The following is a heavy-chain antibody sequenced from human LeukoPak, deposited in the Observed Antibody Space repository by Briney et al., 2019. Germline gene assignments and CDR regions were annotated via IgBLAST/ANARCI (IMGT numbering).Heavy chain of an antibody. V-gene: IGHV4-30-2*01. CDR2: IYHSGST. D-gene: IGHD2-8*01. CDR3: ASRYCTNGVCYSAEGY. Sequence: SETLSLTCAVSGGSISSGGYSWSWIRQPPGKGLEWIGYIYHSGSTNYNPSLKSRVTISVDKSKNQFSLKLSSVTAADTAVYYCASRYCTNGVCYSAEGYWGQGTLVTVSS. J-gene: IGHJ4*02. CDR1: GGSISSGGYS.